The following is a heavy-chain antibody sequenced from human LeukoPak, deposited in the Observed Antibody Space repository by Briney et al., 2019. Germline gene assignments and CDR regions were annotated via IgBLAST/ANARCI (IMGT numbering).Heavy chain of an antibody. CDR2: MNPNSGNT. D-gene: IGHD2-2*01. Sequence: ASVKVSCKASGYTFTSYDINWVRQATGQGLEWMGWMNPNSGNTGYAQKFHGRVTMTRNTSISTAYMELSSLRSEDTAVYYCARKGNIVVVPAAPSYYYGMDVWGHGTTVTVSS. CDR1: GYTFTSYD. V-gene: IGHV1-8*01. J-gene: IGHJ6*02. CDR3: ARKGNIVVVPAAPSYYYGMDV.